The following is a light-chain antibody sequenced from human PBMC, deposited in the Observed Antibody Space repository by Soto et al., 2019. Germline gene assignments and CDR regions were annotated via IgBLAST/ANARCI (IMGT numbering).Light chain of an antibody. CDR3: AAWDDSLNEYV. CDR1: SSNIGRNS. J-gene: IGLJ1*01. V-gene: IGLV1-44*01. CDR2: GNN. Sequence: QSVLTQAPSVSGTPGQIGTITGSGSSSNIGRNSVNWYQHLPGTAPKLLTHGNNHRPSGVPDRFSGSKSGTSASLAISGLQPEDEADYCCAAWDDSLNEYVFGDGTKVTVL.